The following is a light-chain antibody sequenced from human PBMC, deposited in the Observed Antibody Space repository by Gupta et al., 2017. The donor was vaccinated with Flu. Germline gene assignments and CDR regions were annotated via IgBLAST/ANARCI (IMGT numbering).Light chain of an antibody. CDR2: LGS. V-gene: IGKV2-28*01. CDR1: QSLLHSNGYNY. Sequence: VTPGEPASISCRSSQSLLHSNGYNYLDWYLQKPGQSPQLLIYLGSNRASGVPDRISGSGSGTDFTLKISRVEAEDVGVYYCMEALQTPYIFGQGTKLEIK. J-gene: IGKJ2*01. CDR3: MEALQTPYI.